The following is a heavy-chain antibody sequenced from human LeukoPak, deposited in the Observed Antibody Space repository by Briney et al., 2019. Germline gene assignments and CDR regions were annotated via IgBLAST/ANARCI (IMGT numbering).Heavy chain of an antibody. Sequence: PGGSLRLPCAASGFSFNDYSMNWVRQAPGKGLEWVSSITGSSSYRYYADSVKGRFTVSTDNGKRSLFLQMNSPRAEDTAVYYCTRGYGSGSYYSARIGNYFEYWGLGALLTVSS. D-gene: IGHD3-10*01. V-gene: IGHV3-21*01. CDR1: GFSFNDYS. CDR2: ITGSSSYR. J-gene: IGHJ4*02. CDR3: TRGYGSGSYYSARIGNYFEY.